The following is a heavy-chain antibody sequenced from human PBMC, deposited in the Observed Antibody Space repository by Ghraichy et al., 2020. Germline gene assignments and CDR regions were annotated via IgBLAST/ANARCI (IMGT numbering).Heavy chain of an antibody. D-gene: IGHD3-3*01. CDR3: ARGEAGRFWSGPPDY. J-gene: IGHJ4*02. Sequence: SETLSLTCTVSGGSISSYYWSWIRQPPGKGLEWIGYIYYSGSTNYNPSLKSRVTISVDTSKNQFSLKLSSVTAADTAVYYCARGEAGRFWSGPPDYWGQGTLVTVSS. CDR1: GGSISSYY. V-gene: IGHV4-59*01. CDR2: IYYSGST.